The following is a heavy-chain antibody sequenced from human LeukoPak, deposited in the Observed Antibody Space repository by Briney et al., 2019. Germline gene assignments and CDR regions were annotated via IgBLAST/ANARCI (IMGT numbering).Heavy chain of an antibody. Sequence: SETLSLTCTVSGGSISSYYWSWIRQPPGKGLEWIGYIYYSGSTNYKSSLKSRVTISVDTSKNQFSLRLSSVTAADTAVYYCARFTPQGYGWGGYNRFDPWGQGTLVTVSS. CDR2: IYYSGST. CDR1: GGSISSYY. J-gene: IGHJ5*02. V-gene: IGHV4-59*12. CDR3: ARFTPQGYGWGGYNRFDP. D-gene: IGHD3-16*01.